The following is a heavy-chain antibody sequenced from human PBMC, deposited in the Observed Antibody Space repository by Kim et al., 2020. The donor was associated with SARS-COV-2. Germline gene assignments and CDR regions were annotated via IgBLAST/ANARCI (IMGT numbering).Heavy chain of an antibody. CDR3: ASGRYSGSDVY. CDR1: GFTFSRHD. J-gene: IGHJ4*02. Sequence: GGSLRLSCAASGFTFSRHDMSWVRQATGKGLEWVSAIGASGGRTYKAASVKGRFTISRDNTKNTLYLQMNGLSAEDTAVYYGASGRYSGSDVYWGQGTLVTVSS. CDR2: IGASGGRT. D-gene: IGHD1-26*01. V-gene: IGHV3-23*01.